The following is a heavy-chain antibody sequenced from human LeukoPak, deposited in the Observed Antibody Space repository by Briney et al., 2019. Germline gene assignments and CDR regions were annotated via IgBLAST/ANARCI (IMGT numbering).Heavy chain of an antibody. V-gene: IGHV3-23*01. CDR3: AKDTSARRGSLNG. CDR2: ISGSGNST. CDR1: GLTFSGSA. Sequence: HPGGSLRLPCAASGLTFSGSAMSWVRQAPGKGLEWVSLISGSGNSTYYADSVKGRFTISRDNSKNTLYLQMNSLRAEDTAVYYCAKDTSARRGSLNGWGQGTLVTVSS. J-gene: IGHJ4*02. D-gene: IGHD3-16*02.